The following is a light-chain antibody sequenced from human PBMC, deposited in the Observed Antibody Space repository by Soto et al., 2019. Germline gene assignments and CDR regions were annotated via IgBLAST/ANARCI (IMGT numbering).Light chain of an antibody. CDR3: QQYYRYPWM. CDR2: SAS. CDR1: QGISTY. Sequence: DIPMTQSPSSLSASIGDRVTITYRASQGISTYLGWYQQKPGKVPKSLIYSASNLQSGVPSRFSASGSGTELTLNITDMQTADFETYYCQQYYRYPWMFGPGNKVEIK. V-gene: IGKV1-16*01. J-gene: IGKJ1*01.